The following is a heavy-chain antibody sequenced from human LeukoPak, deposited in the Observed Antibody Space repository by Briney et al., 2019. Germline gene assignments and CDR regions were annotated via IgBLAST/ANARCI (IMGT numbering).Heavy chain of an antibody. CDR3: AQYYYDSSGYGGWFDP. J-gene: IGHJ5*02. D-gene: IGHD3-22*01. Sequence: SVKVSCKASGGTFSSYAISWVRQAPGQGLEWMGGIIPIFGTANYAQKFQGRVTITADESTSTAYMELSSLRSQDTAVYYCAQYYYDSSGYGGWFDPWGQGTLVTVSS. CDR2: IIPIFGTA. CDR1: GGTFSSYA. V-gene: IGHV1-69*01.